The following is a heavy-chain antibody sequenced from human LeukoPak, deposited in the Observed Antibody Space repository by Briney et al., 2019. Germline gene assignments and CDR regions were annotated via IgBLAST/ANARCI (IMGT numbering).Heavy chain of an antibody. Sequence: ASETLSPTCTVSGGSISSYYWSWIRQPPGKGLEWSGYIYYSGSTNYNPSLKSRVTISVDTSKNQFSLKLSSVTAADTAVYYCARQEIAASTYDYWGQGTLVTVSS. J-gene: IGHJ4*02. D-gene: IGHD6-13*01. CDR2: IYYSGST. V-gene: IGHV4-59*08. CDR3: ARQEIAASTYDY. CDR1: GGSISSYY.